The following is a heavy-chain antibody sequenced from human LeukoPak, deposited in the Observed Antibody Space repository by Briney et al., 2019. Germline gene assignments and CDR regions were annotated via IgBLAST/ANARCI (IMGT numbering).Heavy chain of an antibody. V-gene: IGHV4-34*01. CDR3: ARGLGIAAPRY. CDR2: INHSGST. D-gene: IGHD6-6*01. CDR1: GGSFSGYY. J-gene: IGHJ4*02. Sequence: SETLSLTCAVYGGSFSGYYWSWIRQPPGKGLEWIGEINHSGSTNYNPCLKSRVTISVDTSKNQFSLKLSSVTAADTAVYYCARGLGIAAPRYWGQGTLVTVSS.